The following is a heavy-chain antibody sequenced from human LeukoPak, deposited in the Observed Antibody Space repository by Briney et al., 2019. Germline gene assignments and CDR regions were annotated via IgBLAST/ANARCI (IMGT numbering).Heavy chain of an antibody. V-gene: IGHV1-2*06. Sequence: GASVKVSCKASGYTFTGYYMHWVRQAPGQGLEWMGRINPNSGGTNYAQKFQGRVTMTRDTSISTAYMELRRLRSDDTAVYYCEREYQLTNIDYWGQGTLVTVSS. CDR2: INPNSGGT. CDR1: GYTFTGYY. D-gene: IGHD2-2*01. CDR3: EREYQLTNIDY. J-gene: IGHJ4*02.